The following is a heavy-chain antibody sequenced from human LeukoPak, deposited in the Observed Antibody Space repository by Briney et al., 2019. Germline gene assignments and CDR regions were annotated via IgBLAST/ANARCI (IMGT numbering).Heavy chain of an antibody. D-gene: IGHD6-13*01. CDR1: GGSISSISYY. Sequence: PSETLSLTCIVSGGSISSISYYWGWIRQPPGKGLEWIGSIDYSGSTFYNPSLRSRLTISADTSKNHFSLKLNSVTAADTAVYYCARRTGSSWYGASFDCWGQGTLVTVSS. CDR2: IDYSGST. CDR3: ARRTGSSWYGASFDC. J-gene: IGHJ4*02. V-gene: IGHV4-39*02.